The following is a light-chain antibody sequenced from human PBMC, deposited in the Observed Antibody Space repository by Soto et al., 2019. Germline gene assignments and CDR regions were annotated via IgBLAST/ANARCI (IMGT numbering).Light chain of an antibody. CDR1: QSISSW. CDR3: QQYNSFSPLHT. Sequence: DIQMTQSPSTLSASVGDRVTITCWASQSISSWLAWYQQKPGKAPKLLIYKASSLESGVPSRFSGSGSGTEFTLTISSLQPDDFATYYCQQYNSFSPLHTFGPGTKVDIK. CDR2: KAS. J-gene: IGKJ3*01. V-gene: IGKV1-5*03.